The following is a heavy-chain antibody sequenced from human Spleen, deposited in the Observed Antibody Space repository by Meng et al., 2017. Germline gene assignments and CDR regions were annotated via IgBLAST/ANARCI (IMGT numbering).Heavy chain of an antibody. V-gene: IGHV3-23*01. CDR3: ARGSSGWLYYFDF. CDR1: GFTFSSYA. J-gene: IGHJ4*02. CDR2: ISGSGGST. D-gene: IGHD6-19*01. Sequence: GGSLRLSCAASGFTFSSYAMSWVRQAPGKGLEWVSAISGSGGSTYYADSVKGRFTISRDNSKNTLYLQMNSLKTEDTAVYYCARGSSGWLYYFDFWGQGTLVTVSS.